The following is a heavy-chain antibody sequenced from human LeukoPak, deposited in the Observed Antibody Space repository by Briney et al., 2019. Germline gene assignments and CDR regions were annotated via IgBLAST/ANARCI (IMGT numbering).Heavy chain of an antibody. V-gene: IGHV3-66*01. J-gene: IGHJ4*02. D-gene: IGHD3-10*01. CDR2: IYSGGST. CDR1: GFTVSGNY. CDR3: AREGDPTGSYYNY. Sequence: PGGSLRLSCAASGFTVSGNYMSWVRQAPGKGLEWVSVIYSGGSTYYADSVKGRFTISRDNSKNTLYLQMNSLRAEDTAVYYCAREGDPTGSYYNYWGQGILVTVSS.